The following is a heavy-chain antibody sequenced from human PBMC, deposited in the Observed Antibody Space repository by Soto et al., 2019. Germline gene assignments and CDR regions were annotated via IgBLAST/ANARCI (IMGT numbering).Heavy chain of an antibody. Sequence: EVQLVQSGGGLVKPGGSVRLSCAASGFTFGDTPMNWVRQAPGKGLEWVGRLKSKSEGGATDLAAAVRGRSTISRDASINPLTLPMDSLNTEDTAVYHWIAGRNTKGAQTLDYRGQGTRVTVSS. CDR3: IAGRNTKGAQTLDY. V-gene: IGHV3-15*07. J-gene: IGHJ4*01. CDR1: GFTFGDTP. CDR2: LKSKSEGGAT.